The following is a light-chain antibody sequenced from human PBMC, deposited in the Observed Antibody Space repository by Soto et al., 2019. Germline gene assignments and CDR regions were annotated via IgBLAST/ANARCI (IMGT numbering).Light chain of an antibody. CDR1: QSISSW. V-gene: IGKV1-39*01. J-gene: IGKJ5*01. CDR3: QQRYSTTIT. Sequence: DIQMTQSPSTLSASVGDRVTITRRASQSISSWLAWYQQKPGKDPKLLIYAASSLQSGVPSRFSGSGSGTDFNLTISSLQTEDFATYECQQRYSTTITFGQGTRLEIK. CDR2: AAS.